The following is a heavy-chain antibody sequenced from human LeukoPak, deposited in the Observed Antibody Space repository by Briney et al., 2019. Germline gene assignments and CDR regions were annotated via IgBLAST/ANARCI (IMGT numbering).Heavy chain of an antibody. J-gene: IGHJ4*02. CDR2: INHSGST. CDR1: GGSFSGYY. Sequence: SETLSLTCAVYGGSFSGYYWSWIRQPPGKGLEWIGEINHSGSTNYNPSLKSRVTISVDTSKNQFSLKLSSVTVADTAVYYCARVRGYSYGYLDYWGQGTLVTVSS. D-gene: IGHD5-18*01. V-gene: IGHV4-34*01. CDR3: ARVRGYSYGYLDY.